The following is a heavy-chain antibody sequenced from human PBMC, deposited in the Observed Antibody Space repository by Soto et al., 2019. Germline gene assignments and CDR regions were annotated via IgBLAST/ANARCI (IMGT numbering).Heavy chain of an antibody. J-gene: IGHJ4*02. Sequence: SVKVSCEASRGTFSSYAISWVRQAPGQGLEWMGGIIPIFGTANYAQKFQGRVTITADESTSTAYMELSSLRSEDTAVYYCARDRPGYCSGGSCYPTPFDYWGQGTLVTVSS. CDR1: RGTFSSYA. V-gene: IGHV1-69*13. D-gene: IGHD2-15*01. CDR2: IIPIFGTA. CDR3: ARDRPGYCSGGSCYPTPFDY.